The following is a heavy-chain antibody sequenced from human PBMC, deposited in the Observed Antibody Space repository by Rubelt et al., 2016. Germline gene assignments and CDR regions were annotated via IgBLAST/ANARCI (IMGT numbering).Heavy chain of an antibody. V-gene: IGHV4-39*07. CDR3: ARSIVVVVAASFDP. CDR1: GGSISSSSYY. J-gene: IGHJ5*02. CDR2: IYYSGST. Sequence: QVQLQESGPGLVKPSETLSLTCTVSGGSISSSSYYWGWIRQPPGKGLEWIGSIYYSGSTNYNPSLKSLVTIAVDTAKNQFSLRLSSVTAADTAVYYCARSIVVVVAASFDPWGQGTLVTVSS. D-gene: IGHD2-15*01.